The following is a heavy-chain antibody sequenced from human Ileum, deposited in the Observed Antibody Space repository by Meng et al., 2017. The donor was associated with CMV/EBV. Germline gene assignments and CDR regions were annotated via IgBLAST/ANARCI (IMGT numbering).Heavy chain of an antibody. CDR2: ITGSGSSK. V-gene: IGHV3-23*01. Sequence: GESLKISCAASGFTFSSYEMNWVRQAPGKGLEWVSGITGSGSSKYYADSVMGRFTISRDNSKNTLYLQMNSLRGEDTAVYYCANILRISGGEGYWGQGTLVTVSS. CDR3: ANILRISGGEGY. D-gene: IGHD6-13*01. J-gene: IGHJ4*02. CDR1: GFTFSSYE.